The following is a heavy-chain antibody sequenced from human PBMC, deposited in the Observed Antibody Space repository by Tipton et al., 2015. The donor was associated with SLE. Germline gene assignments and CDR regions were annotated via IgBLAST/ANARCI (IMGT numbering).Heavy chain of an antibody. CDR2: IYYDGSNT. Sequence: SLRLSCAASGFSFSNYGMHWVRQAAGKGLEWVAFIYYDGSNTYYADSVKGRFTISRDNSKNTLYLQLNRLRAEDTAVYFCAKDLRGYSNDLWGRGTLVTVSS. CDR1: GFSFSNYG. D-gene: IGHD5-18*01. CDR3: AKDLRGYSNDL. V-gene: IGHV3-30*02. J-gene: IGHJ4*02.